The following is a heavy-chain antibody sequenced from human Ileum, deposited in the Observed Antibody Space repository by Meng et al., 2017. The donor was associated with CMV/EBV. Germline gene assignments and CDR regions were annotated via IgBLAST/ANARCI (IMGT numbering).Heavy chain of an antibody. V-gene: IGHV1-2*02. J-gene: IGHJ5*02. CDR3: VRGGTIAGDPAGFDP. CDR1: EYTFIDYY. Sequence: ASVKVSCKASEYTFIDYYMDWVRQAPGQGLEWMGWINPHTGDTNYLQKLQGRVTLTRDTSIGTVYMELSSLTLDDTAVYYCVRGGTIAGDPAGFDPWGQGTLVTVSS. D-gene: IGHD3-3*01. CDR2: INPHTGDT.